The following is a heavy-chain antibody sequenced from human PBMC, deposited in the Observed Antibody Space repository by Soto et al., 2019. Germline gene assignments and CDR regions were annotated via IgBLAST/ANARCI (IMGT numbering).Heavy chain of an antibody. V-gene: IGHV4-61*08. CDR1: GGSISSDDSY. CDR3: ARDLRDGYTFDY. D-gene: IGHD2-2*02. CDR2: IYNSGSP. J-gene: IGHJ4*02. Sequence: SETLSLTCTVSGGSISSDDSYWSWTRQSPGKGLEWIGHIYNSGSPNYNPSPKSRVTISADTSMNQFSLELTSVTAADTAVYYCARDLRDGYTFDYWGQGTLVTVSS.